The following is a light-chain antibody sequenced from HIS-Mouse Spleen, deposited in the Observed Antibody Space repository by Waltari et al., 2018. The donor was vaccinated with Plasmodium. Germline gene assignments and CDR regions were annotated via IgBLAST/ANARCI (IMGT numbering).Light chain of an antibody. CDR2: GAS. CDR3: QQYNNWSFT. V-gene: IGKV3-15*01. CDR1: QSVSSN. Sequence: EIVMTHSPATLSVSPGERATLSCRASQSVSSNLAWYQQKPGQAPRLLPYGASTRATGIPARFSGSGSGTEFTLTISSLQSEDFAVYYCQQYNNWSFTFGPGTKVDIK. J-gene: IGKJ3*01.